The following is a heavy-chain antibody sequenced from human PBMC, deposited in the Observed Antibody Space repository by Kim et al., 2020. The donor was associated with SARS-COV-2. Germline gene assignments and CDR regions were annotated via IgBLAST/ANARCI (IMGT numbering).Heavy chain of an antibody. J-gene: IGHJ4*02. V-gene: IGHV3-23*01. CDR3: GDYLVAGSHFSY. D-gene: IGHD3-10*01. CDR1: GFTFSNYG. CDR2: FTGDGLT. Sequence: GESLRLSCAASGFTFSNYGMTWVRQTPGKGLEWVSSFTGDGLTHYADSVKGRFTISRDNSKNMLYLQMNSLRAEDTAVYYCGDYLVAGSHFSYWCQGTLV.